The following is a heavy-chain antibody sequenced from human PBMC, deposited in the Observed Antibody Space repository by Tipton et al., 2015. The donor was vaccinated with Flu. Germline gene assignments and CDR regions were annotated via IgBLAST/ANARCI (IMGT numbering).Heavy chain of an antibody. CDR3: ARDIVPMTTGTTEGY. D-gene: IGHD4-17*01. V-gene: IGHV3-21*01. CDR2: ISSSSSYI. J-gene: IGHJ4*02. Sequence: CAASGFTFSSYSMNWVRQAPGKGLEWVSSISSSSSYIYYADSVKGRFTVSRDNAKNSLYLQMNSLRAEDTAVYYCARDIVPMTTGTTEGYWGQGTLVPVSS. CDR1: GFTFSSYS.